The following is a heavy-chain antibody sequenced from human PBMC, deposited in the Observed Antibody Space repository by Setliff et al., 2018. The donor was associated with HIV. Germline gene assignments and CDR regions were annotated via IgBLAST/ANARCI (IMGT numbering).Heavy chain of an antibody. Sequence: SETLSLTCTVSGYSISSGYYWGWIRQPPGKGLEWIGSIYHSGSTYYNPSLKSRVTISVDTSKNQFSLKLSSVTAADTAVYYCARDDSSGWHFYYYYGMDVWGQETTVTVSS. CDR2: IYHSGST. CDR1: GYSISSGYY. J-gene: IGHJ6*02. D-gene: IGHD6-19*01. V-gene: IGHV4-38-2*02. CDR3: ARDDSSGWHFYYYYGMDV.